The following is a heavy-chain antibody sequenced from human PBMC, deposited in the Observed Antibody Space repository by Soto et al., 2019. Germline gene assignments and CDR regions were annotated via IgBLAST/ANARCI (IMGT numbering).Heavy chain of an antibody. J-gene: IGHJ4*02. CDR2: IYYSGRT. CDR3: ARVINDYSNYGPGGFFDY. V-gene: IGHV4-39*01. CDR1: GGSISSSSYY. D-gene: IGHD4-4*01. Sequence: QLQLQESGPGLVKPSETLSLTCTVSGGSISSSSYYWGWIRQPQGKGLEWIGSIYYSGRTYYNPSLTSRVTISVDTSKNQFSLKLSSVTAADTAVYYCARVINDYSNYGPGGFFDYWGQGTLVTVSS.